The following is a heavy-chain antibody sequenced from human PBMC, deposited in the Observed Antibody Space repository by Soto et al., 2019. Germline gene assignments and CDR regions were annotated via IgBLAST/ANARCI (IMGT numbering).Heavy chain of an antibody. CDR1: GFTFRTYT. J-gene: IGHJ6*02. D-gene: IGHD2-8*02. V-gene: IGHV3-21*04. CDR2: IRGFSPYT. Sequence: EVQLVESGGGLVKPGGSLRLSCISSGFTFRTYTMNWVRQAPGKGLEWVSGIRGFSPYTFYAESVKGRFTISRDNAKNSLYLQMTSLRDEDTAVYYCARDGLVYYWLDVWGQGTTVTVSS. CDR3: ARDGLVYYWLDV.